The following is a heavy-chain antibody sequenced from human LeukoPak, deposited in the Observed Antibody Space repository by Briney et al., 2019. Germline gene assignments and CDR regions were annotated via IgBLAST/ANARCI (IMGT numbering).Heavy chain of an antibody. CDR3: ARDGVVTMELDY. Sequence: SETLSLTCTVSGGPISSYYWSWIRQPPGKGLEWIGYIYYSGSTNYNPSLKSRVTMSVDTSKNQFSLKLRSVTATDTAMYYCARDGVVTMELDYWGQGTLVTVSS. V-gene: IGHV4-59*12. CDR1: GGPISSYY. J-gene: IGHJ4*02. D-gene: IGHD4/OR15-4a*01. CDR2: IYYSGST.